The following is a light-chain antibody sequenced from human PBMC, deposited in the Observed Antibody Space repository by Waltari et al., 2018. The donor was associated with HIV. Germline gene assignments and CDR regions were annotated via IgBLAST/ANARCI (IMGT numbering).Light chain of an antibody. CDR1: NIGSKS. J-gene: IGLJ2*01. CDR3: QVWHRSNDHPDVV. Sequence: SYVLTQPPSVSVAPGQTARITCGGNNIGSKSVHWYQQKPGQAPVRAVYDDSDRPSVSPERIAGSNVGDTATLTIRRVEAGDEADDECQVWHRSNDHPDVVCGGGTNLTVL. CDR2: DDS. V-gene: IGLV3-21*02.